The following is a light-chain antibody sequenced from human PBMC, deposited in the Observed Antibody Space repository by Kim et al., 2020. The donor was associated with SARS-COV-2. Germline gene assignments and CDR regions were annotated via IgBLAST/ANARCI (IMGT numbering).Light chain of an antibody. CDR1: SSDVGGYNY. J-gene: IGLJ2*01. CDR3: CSYAGSSTNVL. Sequence: QSALTQPRSVSGSPGQSVTIPCTGTSSDVGGYNYVSWYQQYPGKAPKLIIYDVTKRPSGVPDRLSGSKSGNTASLTISGLQAEDEADYYCCSYAGSSTNVLFGEGTQLTVL. CDR2: DVT. V-gene: IGLV2-11*01.